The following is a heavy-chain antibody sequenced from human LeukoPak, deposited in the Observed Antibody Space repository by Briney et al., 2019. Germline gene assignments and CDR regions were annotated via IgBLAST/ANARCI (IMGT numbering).Heavy chain of an antibody. Sequence: GGSLRLSCAASGFTFSDYYMSWIRQAPGKGLEWVSYISSSGSTIYYADSVKGRFTISRDNAKNSLYLQMNSLRAEDTAVYYCARSRWYGDYYYYYYMDVWGKGTTVTVSS. CDR3: ARSRWYGDYYYYYYMDV. V-gene: IGHV3-11*04. J-gene: IGHJ6*03. CDR1: GFTFSDYY. CDR2: ISSSGSTI. D-gene: IGHD4-17*01.